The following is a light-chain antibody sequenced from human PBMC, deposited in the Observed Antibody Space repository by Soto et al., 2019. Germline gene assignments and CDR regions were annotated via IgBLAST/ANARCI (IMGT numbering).Light chain of an antibody. CDR3: QQYNNWPPLT. CDR1: QSVSSN. CDR2: GAS. V-gene: IGKV3-15*01. J-gene: IGKJ4*01. Sequence: DIVMTQSPATLSVSPGERATLSCRASQSVSSNLAWYQQKPGQAPRLLIHGASTRATGIPARFSGSGSGTEFTLTISSLQSEDFAVYYRQQYNNWPPLTFGGGTKVEIK.